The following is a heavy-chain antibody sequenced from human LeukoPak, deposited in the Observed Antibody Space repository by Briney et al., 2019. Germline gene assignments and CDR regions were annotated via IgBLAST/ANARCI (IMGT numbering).Heavy chain of an antibody. V-gene: IGHV3-30*09. CDR1: GVAFRSNA. CDR2: MSYDGKKI. CDR3: VTDITMVRGGS. D-gene: IGHD3-10*01. Sequence: PGGSLRLSCAASGVAFRSNAMHWVRQAPGKGLEWVADMSYDGKKINYADSVKGRFAISRDNSKNTLYLQMNSLRPEDTAIYYCVTDITMVRGGSWGQGTLVTVSS. J-gene: IGHJ4*02.